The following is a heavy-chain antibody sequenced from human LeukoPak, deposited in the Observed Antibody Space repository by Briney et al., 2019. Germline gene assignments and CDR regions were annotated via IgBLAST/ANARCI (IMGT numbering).Heavy chain of an antibody. CDR1: VASSHSDEQY. V-gene: IGHV4-31*03. Sequence: PSETLSVTCTVSVASSHSDEQYGKWLRQSPGRALEWIGSIRPSGMLYNNPSLESRVTMSRDTSKNQFSLNLNSVTAADTAVYFCSRGLDSRKLGYWGQGTLVTVSS. D-gene: IGHD3-22*01. J-gene: IGHJ4*02. CDR3: SRGLDSRKLGY. CDR2: IRPSGML.